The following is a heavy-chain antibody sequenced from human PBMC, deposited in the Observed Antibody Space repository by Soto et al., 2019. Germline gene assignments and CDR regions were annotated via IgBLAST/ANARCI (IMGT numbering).Heavy chain of an antibody. D-gene: IGHD3-16*02. Sequence: QITLKESGPTQVKPTQTLTPTCTFSGFSLSTSGVGVGWIRQPPGQALEWLALIYWDDDKRYSPSLKSRLTTTKDTSKNQVVFTMTNMDPEDTATYCCAHTSLYDYVWGSYRSAFDYWGQGTLVTVSS. J-gene: IGHJ4*02. V-gene: IGHV2-5*02. CDR3: AHTSLYDYVWGSYRSAFDY. CDR1: GFSLSTSGVG. CDR2: IYWDDDK.